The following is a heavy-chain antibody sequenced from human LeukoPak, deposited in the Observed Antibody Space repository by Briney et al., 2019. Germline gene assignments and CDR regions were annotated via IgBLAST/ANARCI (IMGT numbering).Heavy chain of an antibody. CDR3: ARLVTINTVTTARYWYFDL. CDR2: SYYSGST. CDR1: SGSIGSSSYY. V-gene: IGHV4-39*01. J-gene: IGHJ2*01. Sequence: PSETLSLTCTVSSGSIGSSSYYWGWIRQPPGKGLEWIRSSYYSGSTYYNPSLKSRVTISVNTSKNQFSLKLSSVTAADTAVYFCARLVTINTVTTARYWYFDLWGRGTLVTVSS. D-gene: IGHD4-17*01.